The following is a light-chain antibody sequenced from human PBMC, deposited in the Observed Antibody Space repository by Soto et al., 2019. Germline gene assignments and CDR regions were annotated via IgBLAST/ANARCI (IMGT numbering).Light chain of an antibody. J-gene: IGKJ3*01. CDR3: QKYSSVPV. CDR1: QDIRNF. V-gene: IGKV1-27*01. Sequence: DIQMTQSPTSLSASVGDRVTITCRASQDIRNFVAWYQQKPGKAPKLLIYAASTLQSGVPSRFSGSGSGTXXXXXXXSXQXEDVATYXXQKYSSVPVFGPGTKVEIK. CDR2: AAS.